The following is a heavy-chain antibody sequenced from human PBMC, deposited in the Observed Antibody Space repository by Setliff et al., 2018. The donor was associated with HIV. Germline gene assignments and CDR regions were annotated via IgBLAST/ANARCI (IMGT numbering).Heavy chain of an antibody. CDR2: IYSSGIT. CDR1: GGSISSGSYF. J-gene: IGHJ4*02. Sequence: SETLSLTCTVSGGSISSGSYFWNWIRQPAGKGLEWIGRIYSSGITNYNPSLKSRLTISLDTSKNQFSLQVASVTAADTAVYYCARDPYCPNTCYEDFTFDSWGQGTLVTVS. V-gene: IGHV4-61*02. D-gene: IGHD2-8*01. CDR3: ARDPYCPNTCYEDFTFDS.